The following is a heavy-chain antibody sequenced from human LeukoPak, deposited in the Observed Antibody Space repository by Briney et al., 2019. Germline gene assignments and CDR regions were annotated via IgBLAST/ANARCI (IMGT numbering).Heavy chain of an antibody. Sequence: PSETLSLTCAVYGGSFSGYYWSWIGQPPGKGLEWIGEINHSGSTNYNPSLKSRVTISVDTSKNQFSLKLSSVTAADTAVYYCSRGGLAARYYYYYMDVWGKGTTVTVSS. CDR3: SRGGLAARYYYYYMDV. D-gene: IGHD6-6*01. CDR1: GGSFSGYY. CDR2: INHSGST. V-gene: IGHV4-34*01. J-gene: IGHJ6*03.